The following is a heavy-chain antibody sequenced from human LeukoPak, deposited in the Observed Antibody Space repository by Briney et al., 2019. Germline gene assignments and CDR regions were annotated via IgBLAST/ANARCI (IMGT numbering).Heavy chain of an antibody. CDR1: GFTFSSYG. V-gene: IGHV3-30*18. J-gene: IGHJ4*02. Sequence: GGSLRLSCAASGFTFSSYGMHWVRQAPGKGLEWVAVISYDGSNKYYADSVKGRFTISRDSSKNTLYLQMNSLRAEDTAVYYCAKDGIYYGSGSYYPKDYWGQGTLVTVSS. D-gene: IGHD3-10*01. CDR2: ISYDGSNK. CDR3: AKDGIYYGSGSYYPKDY.